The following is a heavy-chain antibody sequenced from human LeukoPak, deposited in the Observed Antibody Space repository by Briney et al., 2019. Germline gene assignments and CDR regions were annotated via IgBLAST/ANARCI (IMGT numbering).Heavy chain of an antibody. Sequence: ASVKVSCKASGYTFTSYDINWVRQATGQGLEWMGWMNPNSGNTGYAQKFQGRVTMTRNTSISTAYMELSSLRSEDTAVYYCARGYSSGWLEDYYYYMDVWGKGNPGHRLL. D-gene: IGHD6-19*01. CDR2: MNPNSGNT. CDR1: GYTFTSYD. V-gene: IGHV1-8*01. CDR3: ARGYSSGWLEDYYYYMDV. J-gene: IGHJ6*03.